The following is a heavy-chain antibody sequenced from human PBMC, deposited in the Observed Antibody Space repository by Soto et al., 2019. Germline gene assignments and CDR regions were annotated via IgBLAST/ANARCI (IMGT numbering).Heavy chain of an antibody. V-gene: IGHV3-73*01. CDR3: TRMAFTVTTTGTELDY. Sequence: EVQLVESGGGLVQPGGSLKLSCAASGFTFSGSAMHWVRQASGKGLEWVGRIRSKANSYATTYGASVKGRFTISRDDSKNTMYLQMDSLKTEDTAVYYCTRMAFTVTTTGTELDYWGQGTLVTVSS. D-gene: IGHD4-17*01. J-gene: IGHJ4*02. CDR1: GFTFSGSA. CDR2: IRSKANSYAT.